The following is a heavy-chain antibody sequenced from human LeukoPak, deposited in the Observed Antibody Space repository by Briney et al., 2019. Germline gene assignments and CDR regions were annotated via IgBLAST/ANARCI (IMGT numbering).Heavy chain of an antibody. CDR1: GGSISSSSYY. CDR3: ARQGSIVVVPANRFDP. Sequence: PSETLSLTCTVSGGSISSSSYYWGWIRQPPGKGLEWIGSIYYSGSTYYNPSLKSRVTISVDTSKNQFSLKLSSATAADTAVYYCARQGSIVVVPANRFDPWGQGTLVTVSS. D-gene: IGHD2-2*01. J-gene: IGHJ5*02. CDR2: IYYSGST. V-gene: IGHV4-39*01.